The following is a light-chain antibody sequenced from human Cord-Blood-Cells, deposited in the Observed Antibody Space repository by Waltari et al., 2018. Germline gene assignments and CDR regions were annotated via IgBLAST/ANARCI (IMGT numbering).Light chain of an antibody. J-gene: IGLJ3*02. CDR1: SSDVGGYNY. Sequence: QSALTQPASVSGSPGQSITISCTGTSSDVGGYNYVSWYQQHPGKAPKLMIYEVSNRPSGGSNRFAGSKSGSTASLTISGLQAEDEADYYCSSYTSSSTWVFGGGTKLTVL. CDR3: SSYTSSSTWV. CDR2: EVS. V-gene: IGLV2-14*01.